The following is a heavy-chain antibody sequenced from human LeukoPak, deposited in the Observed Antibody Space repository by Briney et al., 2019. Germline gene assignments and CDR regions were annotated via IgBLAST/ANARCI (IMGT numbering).Heavy chain of an antibody. CDR1: GFTFSSYG. J-gene: IGHJ6*02. CDR2: ISYDGSNK. Sequence: PGGSLGLSCAASGFTFSSYGMHWVRQAPGKGLEWVAVISYDGSNKYYADSVKGRFTISRDNSKNTLYLQMNSLRAEDTAVYYCAKDSGSSGMDVWGQGTTVTVSS. CDR3: AKDSGSSGMDV. V-gene: IGHV3-30*18. D-gene: IGHD1-26*01.